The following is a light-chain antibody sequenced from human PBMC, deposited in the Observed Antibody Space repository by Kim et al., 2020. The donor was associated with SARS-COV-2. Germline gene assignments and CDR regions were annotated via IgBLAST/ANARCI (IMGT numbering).Light chain of an antibody. CDR3: QQYNNWPAWT. Sequence: PGKSAPIACRAGNDVISTLAWYQQKPGQAPRLLSYGASTRATGIPARFSGSGSGTEFTLTISSLQSEDFAVYYCQQYNNWPAWTFGQGTKVDIK. CDR1: NDVIST. J-gene: IGKJ1*01. V-gene: IGKV3-15*01. CDR2: GAS.